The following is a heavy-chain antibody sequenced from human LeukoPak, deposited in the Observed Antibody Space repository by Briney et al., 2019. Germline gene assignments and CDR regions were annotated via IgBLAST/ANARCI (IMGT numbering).Heavy chain of an antibody. CDR3: AKDVRGDGHRYFDS. CDR1: GFIFTNFG. V-gene: IGHV3-30*02. Sequence: GGSLRLSCSASGFIFTNFGIQWVRQTPGKGLEWVAYIAYDSSTTYFGVSVKGRFTISRDTSKNTVYLQMNSLRLEDTAVYFCAKDVRGDGHRYFDSWGQGTLVSVSS. CDR2: IAYDSSTT. D-gene: IGHD5-24*01. J-gene: IGHJ4*02.